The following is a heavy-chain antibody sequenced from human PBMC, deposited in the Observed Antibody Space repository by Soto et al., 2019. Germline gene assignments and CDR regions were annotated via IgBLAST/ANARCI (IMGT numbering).Heavy chain of an antibody. CDR1: GYTFTSYG. D-gene: IGHD6-13*01. CDR2: IGVYNGNT. CDR3: AREGVQQLVGDTDYYYYGKDD. V-gene: IGHV1-18*04. Sequence: ASVKVSCKASGYTFTSYGISWVRQARGQGLEWMGWIGVYNGNTNYAQKLQGRVTMTTDTSTSTAYMELRSLRSDDTAVYYCAREGVQQLVGDTDYYYYGKDDWGQGTTVTVSS. J-gene: IGHJ6*02.